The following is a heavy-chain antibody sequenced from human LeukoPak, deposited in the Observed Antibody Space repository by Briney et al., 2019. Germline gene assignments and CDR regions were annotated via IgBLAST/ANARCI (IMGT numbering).Heavy chain of an antibody. Sequence: PSETLSLTCTVSGGSISDSSFYWGWIRQPPGKGLEWIGTIYYSGSTYFNPSLKSRVTISVDTSKNQFSLKLSSVTAADTAVYYCARHDMRYYYKRSVYRTNPTQLDYWGQGTLVTVSS. CDR1: GGSISDSSFY. J-gene: IGHJ4*02. D-gene: IGHD3-22*01. CDR2: IYYSGST. CDR3: ARHDMRYYYKRSVYRTNPTQLDY. V-gene: IGHV4-39*01.